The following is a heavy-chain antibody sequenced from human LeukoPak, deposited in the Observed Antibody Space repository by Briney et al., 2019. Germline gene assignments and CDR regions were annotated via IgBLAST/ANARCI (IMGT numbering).Heavy chain of an antibody. CDR2: ISRSGNTI. V-gene: IGHV3-48*03. CDR3: ARVATMVRVPLDALDI. CDR1: GFTFSTPA. D-gene: IGHD3-10*01. J-gene: IGHJ3*02. Sequence: GGSLRLSCVASGFTFSTPAMSWVRQAPGKGLEWMSYISRSGNTIYYADSVKGRFTTSRDNAKNSLYLQMNSLRVEDTAVYYCARVATMVRVPLDALDIWGQGTMVSVSS.